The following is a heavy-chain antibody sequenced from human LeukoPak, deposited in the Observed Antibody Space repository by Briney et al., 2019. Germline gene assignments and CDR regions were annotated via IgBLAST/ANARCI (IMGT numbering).Heavy chain of an antibody. V-gene: IGHV4-34*01. D-gene: IGHD3-16*01. CDR2: INHSGST. CDR3: ARGFRGYFVFGGAFFDY. J-gene: IGHJ4*02. CDR1: GGSFSGYY. Sequence: SETLSLTCAVYGGSFSGYYWSWIRQPPGKGLEWIGEINHSGSTNYNPSLKSRVTISVDTSKNQFSLKLTSVTAADTAVYYCARGFRGYFVFGGAFFDYWGQGTLVTVSS.